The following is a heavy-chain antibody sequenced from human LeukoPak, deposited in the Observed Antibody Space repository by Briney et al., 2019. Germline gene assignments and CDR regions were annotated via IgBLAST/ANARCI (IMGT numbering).Heavy chain of an antibody. J-gene: IGHJ3*02. CDR1: GYTFTSYD. CDR3: ARGQWAAAGYDAFDI. CDR2: MNPNSGNT. Sequence: ASVKVSCKASGYTFTSYDINWVRPATGQGLEWMGWMNPNSGNTGYAQKFQGRVTMTRNTSISTAYMELSSLRSEDTAVYYCARGQWAAAGYDAFDIWGQGTMVTVSS. V-gene: IGHV1-8*01. D-gene: IGHD6-13*01.